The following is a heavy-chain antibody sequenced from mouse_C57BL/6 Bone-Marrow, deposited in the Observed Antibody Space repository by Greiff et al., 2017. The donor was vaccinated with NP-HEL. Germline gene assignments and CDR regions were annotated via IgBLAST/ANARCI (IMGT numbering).Heavy chain of an antibody. CDR3: AREDGNYPSFMDY. V-gene: IGHV3-6*01. CDR1: GYSITSGSY. D-gene: IGHD2-1*01. CDR2: ISYDGSN. J-gene: IGHJ4*01. Sequence: VQLQQSGPGLVKPSQSLSLTCSVTGYSITSGSYWNWIRQFPGNKLEWMGSISYDGSNNYNPSLKNRISIPRDPSKNQFFLKLNAVTTEDTATYYCAREDGNYPSFMDYWGQGTSVTVAS.